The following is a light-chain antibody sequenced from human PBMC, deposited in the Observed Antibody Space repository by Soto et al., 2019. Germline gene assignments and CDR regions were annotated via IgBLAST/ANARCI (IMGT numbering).Light chain of an antibody. V-gene: IGKV3-15*01. J-gene: IGKJ5*01. CDR1: QSLNRD. CDR3: QQYAKWPIT. Sequence: EIVMTQSPATLSVSPGERATLSCRASQSLNRDLAWHQQKPGQAPRLLIYDASTRATGIPARFSGSGSGTEFTLTISSLQSEDFAVYYCQQYAKWPITLGQGTRLEIK. CDR2: DAS.